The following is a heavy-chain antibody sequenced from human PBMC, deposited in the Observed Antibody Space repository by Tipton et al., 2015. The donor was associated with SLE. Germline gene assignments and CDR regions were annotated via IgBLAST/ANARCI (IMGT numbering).Heavy chain of an antibody. D-gene: IGHD1-26*01. CDR3: ARVGLLGPDAFDI. Sequence: TLSLTCTVSGGSISSYYWSWIRQPAGKGLEWIGYIFTSGTTNYNPSLKSRVTISVDTPKNQFSLKLTSVTAADTAVYYCARVGLLGPDAFDIWGQGTMVTVSS. J-gene: IGHJ3*02. CDR1: GGSISSYY. V-gene: IGHV4-4*08. CDR2: IFTSGTT.